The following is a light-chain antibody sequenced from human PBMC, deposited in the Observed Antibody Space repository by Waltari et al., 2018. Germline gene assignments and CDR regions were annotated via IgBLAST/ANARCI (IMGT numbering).Light chain of an antibody. CDR1: SRDIGTYNY. J-gene: IGLJ3*02. CDR2: DVT. V-gene: IGLV2-8*01. CDR3: TSYAGSSDFVM. Sequence: QSALTQPPSASGSPGQSVTISCTGTSRDIGTYNYVSWYQQRPGEVPQLLIYDVTKRPSGVPDRFSGSKSGNTASLTVSGLQVEDEGHYYCTSYAGSSDFVMFGGGTKLTVL.